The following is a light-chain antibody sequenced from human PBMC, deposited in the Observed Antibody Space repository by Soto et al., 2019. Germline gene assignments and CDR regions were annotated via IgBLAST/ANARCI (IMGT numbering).Light chain of an antibody. CDR3: QQYGSSPLT. Sequence: EIVLTQSPGTLSLSPGERATLSCRASESVSDNYLAWYQQRSGQAPRLVIYGASSRASAVPDRFSGSGCGADFTLTIRRLEPEDFAVYYCQQYGSSPLTFGGGNKVEIK. V-gene: IGKV3-20*01. CDR1: ESVSDNY. J-gene: IGKJ4*01. CDR2: GAS.